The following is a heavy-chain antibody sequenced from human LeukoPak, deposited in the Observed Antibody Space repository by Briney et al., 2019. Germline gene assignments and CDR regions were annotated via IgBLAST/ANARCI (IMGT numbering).Heavy chain of an antibody. Sequence: GGSLRLSCAASGFTFSSYGMHWVRQAPGKGLEWVAVISYDGSNKYYADSVKGRFTISRDNSKSTLYLQMNSLRTEDTAVYYCAKPYYYDSSGYFQHWGQGTLVTVSS. V-gene: IGHV3-30*18. CDR1: GFTFSSYG. CDR3: AKPYYYDSSGYFQH. D-gene: IGHD3-22*01. CDR2: ISYDGSNK. J-gene: IGHJ1*01.